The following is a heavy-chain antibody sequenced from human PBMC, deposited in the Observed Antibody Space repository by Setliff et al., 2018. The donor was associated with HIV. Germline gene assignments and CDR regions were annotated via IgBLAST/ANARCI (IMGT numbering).Heavy chain of an antibody. Sequence: GESLKISCKGSGYSFTSYWIGWVRQMPGKGLEWMGIIYPGDSDTRYSPSSQGQVTISADKSISTAYLQWSSLKASDTAMYYCARYPNWNDLDDAFDIWGQGTMVTVTS. CDR3: ARYPNWNDLDDAFDI. D-gene: IGHD1-1*01. J-gene: IGHJ3*02. CDR2: IYPGDSDT. CDR1: GYSFTSYW. V-gene: IGHV5-51*01.